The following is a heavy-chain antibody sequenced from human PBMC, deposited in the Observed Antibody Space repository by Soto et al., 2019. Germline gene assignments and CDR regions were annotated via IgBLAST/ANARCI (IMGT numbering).Heavy chain of an antibody. V-gene: IGHV1-8*02. Sequence: RASVKVSCKASGYTFINFDISWVRQATGQGLEWMGWMNPGSGKTGYANKFQGRVTMTRDASTGTAHLELSSLTSEDTAVYYCARMASAGTLNWFDPWGQGTLVTVSS. CDR2: MNPGSGKT. CDR3: ARMASAGTLNWFDP. D-gene: IGHD6-13*01. CDR1: GYTFINFD. J-gene: IGHJ5*02.